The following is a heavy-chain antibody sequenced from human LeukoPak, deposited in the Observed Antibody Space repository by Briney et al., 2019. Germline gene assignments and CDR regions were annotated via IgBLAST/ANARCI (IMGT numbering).Heavy chain of an antibody. CDR2: IYPGDSDT. CDR1: GYRFSNYW. CDR3: ARRAGSSWYKGVDY. Sequence: GESLKISCEGSGYRFSNYWIGWVRQMPGKGLEWMGIIYPGDSDTRYSPSFQGQVTILADKSISTAYLQWSSLKASDTAMYYCARRAGSSWYKGVDYWGQGTLVTVSS. V-gene: IGHV5-51*01. J-gene: IGHJ4*02. D-gene: IGHD6-13*01.